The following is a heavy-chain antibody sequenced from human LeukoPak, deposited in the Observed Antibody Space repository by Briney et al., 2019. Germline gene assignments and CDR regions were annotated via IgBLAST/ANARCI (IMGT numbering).Heavy chain of an antibody. CDR1: GGSFTNCP. CDR3: ARGRRSGSYQPLDY. D-gene: IGHD3-10*01. J-gene: IGHJ4*02. V-gene: IGHV7-4-1*02. CDR2: INTNTGNP. Sequence: GASVKVSCKASGGSFTNCPFHWVRQAPGQGLEWMGWINTNTGNPTYAQGFTGRFVFSLDTSVSTAYLQISSLKAEDTAVYYCARGRRSGSYQPLDYWGQGTLVTVSS.